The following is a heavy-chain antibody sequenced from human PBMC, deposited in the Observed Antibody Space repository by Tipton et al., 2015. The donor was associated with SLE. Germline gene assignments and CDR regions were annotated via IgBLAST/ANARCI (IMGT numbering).Heavy chain of an antibody. CDR1: GGSFSDYF. Sequence: GSLRLSCAVYGGSFSDYFWTWIRQSPGKGLEWIGDANHSGSTDYHPSLKSRVTMSVDTSKNQFSLKLTSVTAADTALYYCARCTRFGVVRGSFDSWGQGTLFTVS. CDR3: ARCTRFGVVRGSFDS. V-gene: IGHV4-34*01. D-gene: IGHD3-3*01. J-gene: IGHJ4*02. CDR2: ANHSGST.